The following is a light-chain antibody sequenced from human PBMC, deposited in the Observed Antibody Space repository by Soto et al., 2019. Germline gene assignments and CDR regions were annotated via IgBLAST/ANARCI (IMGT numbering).Light chain of an antibody. Sequence: QSVLTQPASVSGSPGQSITISCTGTSSDVGGYTYVSWFPQHPDKAPKLMIYEVSNRPSGVSNRFSGSKSGNTASLTISGLQAEDEADYYCNSYTTSSTWVCGTGTKVTVL. CDR1: SSDVGGYTY. CDR2: EVS. CDR3: NSYTTSSTWV. V-gene: IGLV2-14*01. J-gene: IGLJ1*01.